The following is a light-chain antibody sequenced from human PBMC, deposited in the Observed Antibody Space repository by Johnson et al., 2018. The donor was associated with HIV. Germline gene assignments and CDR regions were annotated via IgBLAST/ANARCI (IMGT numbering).Light chain of an antibody. CDR1: SSNIGNNY. J-gene: IGLJ1*01. V-gene: IGLV1-51*01. CDR2: DNN. Sequence: QSVLTQPPSVSAAPGQKVTISCSGSSSNIGNNYVSWYQQLPGTAPKLLIYDNNKRPSGIPGRFSGSKSCTSATLGITGLQTGDEADYYCGTWDSSLSASYVFGTGTKVTFL. CDR3: GTWDSSLSASYV.